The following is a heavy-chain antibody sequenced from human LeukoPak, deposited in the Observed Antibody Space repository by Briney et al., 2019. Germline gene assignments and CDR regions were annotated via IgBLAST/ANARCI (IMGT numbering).Heavy chain of an antibody. Sequence: GGSLRLSCAASGFTFSSYSMNWVRQAPGKGLEWVSSISSSSSYIYYADSVKGRFTISRDNAKNSLYLQMNSLRVEDTAVYYCAKVDRGDYSSSPVPYYNYYMNVWGKGTTVTVSS. D-gene: IGHD6-13*01. V-gene: IGHV3-21*01. CDR3: AKVDRGDYSSSPVPYYNYYMNV. CDR2: ISSSSSYI. CDR1: GFTFSSYS. J-gene: IGHJ6*03.